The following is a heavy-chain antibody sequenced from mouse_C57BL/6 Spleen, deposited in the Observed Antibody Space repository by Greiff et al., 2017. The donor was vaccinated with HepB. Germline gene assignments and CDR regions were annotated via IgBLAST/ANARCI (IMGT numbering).Heavy chain of an antibody. CDR2: ISYDGSN. Sequence: ESGPGLVKPSQSLSLTCSVTGYSITSGYYWNWIRQFPGNKLEWMGYISYDGSNNYNPSLKNRISITRDTSKNQFFLKLNSVTTEDTATYYCARDRHYDGSPSWFAYWGQGTLVTVSA. J-gene: IGHJ3*01. V-gene: IGHV3-6*01. CDR3: ARDRHYDGSPSWFAY. D-gene: IGHD2-3*01. CDR1: GYSITSGYY.